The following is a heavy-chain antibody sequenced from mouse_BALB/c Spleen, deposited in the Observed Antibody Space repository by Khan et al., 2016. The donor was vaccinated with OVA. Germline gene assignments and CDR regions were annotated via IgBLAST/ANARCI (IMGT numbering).Heavy chain of an antibody. Sequence: QIQLVQSGPELKKPGETVKISCKASGYTFTNYGMNWVKQAPGKGLKWMGWINTYTGEPTYADDFKGRFAFSLETSASTAYLQINNLKNEDTATXFCARGLWYFDVWGAGTTVTVSS. V-gene: IGHV9-3-1*01. D-gene: IGHD3-3*01. CDR2: INTYTGEP. CDR1: GYTFTNYG. CDR3: ARGLWYFDV. J-gene: IGHJ1*01.